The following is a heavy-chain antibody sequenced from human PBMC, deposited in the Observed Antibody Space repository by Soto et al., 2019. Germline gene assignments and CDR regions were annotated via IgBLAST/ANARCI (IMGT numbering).Heavy chain of an antibody. CDR2: IYYSGST. D-gene: IGHD5-18*01. J-gene: IGHJ5*02. V-gene: IGHV4-61*01. Sequence: LSLTCSVSGASISSTSHYWNWIRQHPGKGLEWIGYIYYSGSTNYNPSLKSRVTISVDTSKNPFSLKLSSVTAADTAMYYCAATAMVTSKKVGWFDPWGQGTLVTVSS. CDR1: GASISSTSHY. CDR3: AATAMVTSKKVGWFDP.